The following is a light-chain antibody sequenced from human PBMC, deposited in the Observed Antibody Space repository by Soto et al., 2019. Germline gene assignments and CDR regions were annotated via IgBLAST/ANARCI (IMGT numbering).Light chain of an antibody. Sequence: EVVLPQSPDTLSLSPGDRATLSCRASQSVSTSLAWYHQKPGQAPRLLIYDASNRATGIPARFSGSGSVTDFTLTISSLEHEDCAVYYCQLRSDWPPLTFGQGTRLDI. CDR1: QSVSTS. V-gene: IGKV3-11*01. CDR3: QLRSDWPPLT. CDR2: DAS. J-gene: IGKJ5*01.